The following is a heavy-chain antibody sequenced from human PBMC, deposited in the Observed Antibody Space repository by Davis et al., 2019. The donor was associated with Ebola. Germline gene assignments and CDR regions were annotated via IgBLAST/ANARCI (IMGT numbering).Heavy chain of an antibody. J-gene: IGHJ4*02. CDR2: IYYSGST. CDR1: GGSISSYY. Sequence: MPSETLSLTCTVSGGSISSYYWSWIRQPPGKGLEWIGYIYYSGSTNYNPSPKSRVTISVDTSKNQFSLKLSSVTAADTAVYYCARGRRYDFWSGYSLWGYWGQGTLVTVSS. V-gene: IGHV4-59*12. CDR3: ARGRRYDFWSGYSLWGY. D-gene: IGHD3-3*01.